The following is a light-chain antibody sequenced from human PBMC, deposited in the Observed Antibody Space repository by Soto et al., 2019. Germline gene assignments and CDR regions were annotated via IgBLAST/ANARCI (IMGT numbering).Light chain of an antibody. Sequence: QXDXTQHRSXSGSPGQSVXISCTGTXSDVGAYNFVSWYQQLPGKAPKLMIYAVNNRPSGVPDRFSGSKSGNTASLTISGLLAEDEADYYCXSYAGNYIYVFGIGTKVTVL. CDR3: XSYAGNYIYV. V-gene: IGLV2-11*01. CDR2: AVN. J-gene: IGLJ1*01. CDR1: XSDVGAYNF.